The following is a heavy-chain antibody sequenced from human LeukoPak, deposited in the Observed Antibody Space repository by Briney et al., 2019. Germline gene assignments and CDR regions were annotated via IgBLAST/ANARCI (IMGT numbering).Heavy chain of an antibody. J-gene: IGHJ3*01. V-gene: IGHV3-11*01. CDR2: IDSSGRKT. CDR1: GFIFSDYY. CDR3: VRFGAWYGSTWTDGLDV. D-gene: IGHD6-13*01. Sequence: GGSLRLSCAASGFIFSDYYMSWIRQAPGKGLEWLSYIDSSGRKTYYADSLKGRLTISRDNAKNSLHLQMNSLRADDTAVYYCVRFGAWYGSTWTDGLDVWGQGTMVTVSS.